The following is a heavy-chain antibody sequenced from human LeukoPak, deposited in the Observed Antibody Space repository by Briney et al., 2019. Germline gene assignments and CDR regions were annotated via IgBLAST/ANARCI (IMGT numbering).Heavy chain of an antibody. CDR3: ARVAGGKFHLDY. V-gene: IGHV3-21*01. J-gene: IGHJ4*02. Sequence: PGGSLRLSCAASGFAFSTYSMNWVRQAPGKGLEWISSITSTATYIYYADSVKGRFTISRDNTKNSLYLQMNSLRAEDTAVYFCARVAGGKFHLDYWGRGTQVTVSS. CDR2: ITSTATYI. CDR1: GFAFSTYS. D-gene: IGHD6-13*01.